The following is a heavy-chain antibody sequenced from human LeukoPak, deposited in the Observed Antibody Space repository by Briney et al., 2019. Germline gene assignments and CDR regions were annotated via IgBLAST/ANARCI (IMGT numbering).Heavy chain of an antibody. CDR1: GGSISSGGYY. J-gene: IGHJ4*02. V-gene: IGHV4-31*03. Sequence: SETLSLTCTVSGGSISSGGYYWSWIRQHPGKGLEWIGYIYYSGSTYYNPSLESRVTISVDTSKNQFSLKLSSVTAADTAVYYCARDSGSYYFDYWGQGTLVTVSS. CDR3: ARDSGSYYFDY. D-gene: IGHD1-26*01. CDR2: IYYSGST.